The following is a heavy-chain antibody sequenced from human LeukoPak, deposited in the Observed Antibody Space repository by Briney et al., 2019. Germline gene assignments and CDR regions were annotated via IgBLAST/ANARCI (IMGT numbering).Heavy chain of an antibody. D-gene: IGHD3-9*01. CDR1: GFTFSSYS. Sequence: PGGSLRLSCAASGFTFSSYSMNWVRQAPEKGLDWVSSISSSSRYIYYANSVKGRFTISSDNAKNSLYLQMDSQSAEETPVYYCAREVKDIFTGYYLPVGLSDYWGQGTLVTVSS. V-gene: IGHV3-21*01. CDR3: AREVKDIFTGYYLPVGLSDY. CDR2: ISSSSRYI. J-gene: IGHJ4*02.